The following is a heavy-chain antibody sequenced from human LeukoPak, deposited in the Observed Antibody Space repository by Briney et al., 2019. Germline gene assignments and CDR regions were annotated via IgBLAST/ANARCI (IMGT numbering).Heavy chain of an antibody. CDR2: ISYDGTNR. Sequence: GESLRLSCAGSGFTFSGYGMHWVRQAPGEGLEWVALISYDGTNRYYADSVKGRFTISRDNSKNTLYLQMNSLRTEDTAVYYCAKDPPYFDFWSGPDDWGQGTLVTVSS. CDR1: GFTFSGYG. CDR3: AKDPPYFDFWSGPDD. D-gene: IGHD3-3*01. J-gene: IGHJ4*02. V-gene: IGHV3-30*18.